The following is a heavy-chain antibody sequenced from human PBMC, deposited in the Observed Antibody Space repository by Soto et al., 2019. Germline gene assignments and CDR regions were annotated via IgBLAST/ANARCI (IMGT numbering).Heavy chain of an antibody. J-gene: IGHJ4*02. Sequence: QVQLVESGGGVVQPGGSLRLSCAASGLTFSDRGIHWVRQAPGKGLEWVSFIWRDACNEHYADSVKGRFTNSRDNSKDTVYVQMNSLRAEVTAVYYCVRDLECRPDYRGQGTLVTVSP. CDR1: GLTFSDRG. CDR2: IWRDACNE. V-gene: IGHV3-33*01. D-gene: IGHD3-3*01. CDR3: VRDLECRPDY.